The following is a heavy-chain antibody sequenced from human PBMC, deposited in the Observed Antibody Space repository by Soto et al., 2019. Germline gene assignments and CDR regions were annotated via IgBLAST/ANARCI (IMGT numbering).Heavy chain of an antibody. D-gene: IGHD1-1*01. CDR1: GGTFSTSA. V-gene: IGHV1-69*14. J-gene: IGHJ6*02. Sequence: QVQLVQSGAEVKKTGSSVKVSCKASGGTFSTSAISWVRQAPGQGLEWVGGIMPVFATPDYAQKFQGRVTNSGDKSTTTASLDLTSLGTDDTAVDYWARDNDRHQLGGNYYYLVDVWGQGTAIIVSS. CDR2: IMPVFATP. CDR3: ARDNDRHQLGGNYYYLVDV.